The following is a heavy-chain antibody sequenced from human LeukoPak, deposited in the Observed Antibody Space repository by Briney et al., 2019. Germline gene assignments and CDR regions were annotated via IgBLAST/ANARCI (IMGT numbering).Heavy chain of an antibody. J-gene: IGHJ6*03. V-gene: IGHV3-7*01. CDR3: ARDRGDYGDYTDDYYYYMDV. D-gene: IGHD4-17*01. CDR1: GFTFSSSW. Sequence: GGSLRLSCAASGFTFSSSWMSWVRQAPGKGLEWVANINQNESEKYYVDSVKGRFTISRDNAKNSLYLQMNSLRAEDTAVYYCARDRGDYGDYTDDYYYYMDVWGKGTTVTVSS. CDR2: INQNESEK.